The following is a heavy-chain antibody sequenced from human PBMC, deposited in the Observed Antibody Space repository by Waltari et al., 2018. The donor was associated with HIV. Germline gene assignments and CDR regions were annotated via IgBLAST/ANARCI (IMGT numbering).Heavy chain of an antibody. J-gene: IGHJ4*02. CDR2: IYYSGST. D-gene: IGHD3-22*01. CDR1: GGSISSGDYY. V-gene: IGHV4-30-4*01. Sequence: VQLQESGPGLVKPSQTLSLTCTVSGGSISSGDYYWSWIRQPPGKGLEWIGYIYYSGSTYYNPSLKSRCTISVDTPRNQFSLKLSSVTAADTAVYYCARERDPFYYDSSGYSGGYWGQGTLVTVSS. CDR3: ARERDPFYYDSSGYSGGY.